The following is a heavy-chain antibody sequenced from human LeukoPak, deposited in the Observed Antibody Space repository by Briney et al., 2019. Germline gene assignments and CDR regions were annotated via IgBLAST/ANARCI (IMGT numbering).Heavy chain of an antibody. CDR2: INHSGST. CDR1: GGSFSGYY. Sequence: IPSETLSLTCAVYGGSFSGYYWSWIRQPPGKGLEWIGEINHSGSTNYNPSLKSRVTISVDTSKNQFSLKLSSVTAADTAVYYCARASDGGLGAFDYWGQGTLVTVSS. D-gene: IGHD5/OR15-5a*01. J-gene: IGHJ4*02. V-gene: IGHV4-34*01. CDR3: ARASDGGLGAFDY.